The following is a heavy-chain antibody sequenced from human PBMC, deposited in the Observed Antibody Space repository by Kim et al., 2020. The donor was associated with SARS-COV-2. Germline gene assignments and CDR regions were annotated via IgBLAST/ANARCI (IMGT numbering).Heavy chain of an antibody. CDR3: ASMRATVTTRLSRPYYYYGMDV. J-gene: IGHJ6*02. Sequence: SETLSLTCAVYGGSFSGYYWSWIRQPPGKGLEWIGEINHSGSTNYNPSLKSRVTISVDTSKNQFSLKLSSVTAADTAVYYCASMRATVTTRLSRPYYYYGMDVWGQGATVTVSS. CDR1: GGSFSGYY. V-gene: IGHV4-34*01. D-gene: IGHD4-17*01. CDR2: INHSGST.